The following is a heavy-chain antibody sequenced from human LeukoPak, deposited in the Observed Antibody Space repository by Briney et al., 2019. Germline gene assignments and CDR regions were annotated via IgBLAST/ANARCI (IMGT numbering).Heavy chain of an antibody. J-gene: IGHJ3*02. V-gene: IGHV4-39*01. CDR1: GGPISSNRYF. CDR2: FYYTRSP. Sequence: PSDTLSLTCTVSGGPISSNRYFWPWIRQPPGKGLEWNGSFYYTRSPFYPPALKSRVTKSVDTSKHQFSLNLSSVTAADTAVYYCARRSGTYHAFDIWGQGTMVTVSS. D-gene: IGHD1-26*01. CDR3: ARRSGTYHAFDI.